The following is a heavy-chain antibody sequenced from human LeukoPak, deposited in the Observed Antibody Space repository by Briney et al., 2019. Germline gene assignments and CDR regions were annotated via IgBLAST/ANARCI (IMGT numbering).Heavy chain of an antibody. CDR2: ISGSGGST. Sequence: GGSLRLSCAASGFTFDDYAMHWVRQAPGKGLEWVSAISGSGGSTYYADSVKGRFTISRDNSKNTLYLQMNSLRAEDTAVYYCAKSDIVVVPAASQGYYGMDVWGQGTTVTVSS. J-gene: IGHJ6*02. V-gene: IGHV3-23*01. CDR1: GFTFDDYA. CDR3: AKSDIVVVPAASQGYYGMDV. D-gene: IGHD2-2*01.